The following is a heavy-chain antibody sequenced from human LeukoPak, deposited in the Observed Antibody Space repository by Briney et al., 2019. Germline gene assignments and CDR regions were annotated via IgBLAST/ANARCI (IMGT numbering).Heavy chain of an antibody. J-gene: IGHJ4*02. Sequence: GGSLRLSCAASGFTLSSFTMNWVRQAPGKGLEWVSSISSGSGSIYYADSVKGRFTISRDNAKISLYLQMNSLRAEDTAVYYCARGSLGDYDYWGQGTLVTVSS. D-gene: IGHD3-3*02. CDR1: GFTLSSFT. V-gene: IGHV3-21*01. CDR2: ISSGSGSI. CDR3: ARGSLGDYDY.